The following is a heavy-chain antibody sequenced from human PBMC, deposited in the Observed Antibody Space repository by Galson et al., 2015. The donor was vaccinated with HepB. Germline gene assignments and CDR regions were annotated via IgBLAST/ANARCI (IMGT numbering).Heavy chain of an antibody. J-gene: IGHJ4*02. D-gene: IGHD5-24*01. V-gene: IGHV3-21*01. CDR1: GFTFSSYS. CDR2: ISSSSSYI. CDR3: ARDEGDGYPENYFDY. Sequence: SLRLSCAASGFTFSSYSMNWVRQAPGKGLEWVSSISSSSSYIYYADSVKGRFTISRDNAKNSLYLQMNSLRAEDTAVYYCARDEGDGYPENYFDYWGQGTLVTVSS.